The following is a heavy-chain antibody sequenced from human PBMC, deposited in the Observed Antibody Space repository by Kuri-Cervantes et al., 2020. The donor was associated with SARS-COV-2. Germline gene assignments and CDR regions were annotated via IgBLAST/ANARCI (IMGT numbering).Heavy chain of an antibody. D-gene: IGHD6-19*01. Sequence: GGSLRLSCAASGFTFSSYAMHWVRQAPGKGLEWVAVISYDGSNKYYADSVKGRSTISRDNSKNTLYLQMNSLRAGDTAVYYCARELGSSGWNDAFDIWGQGTMVTVSS. CDR2: ISYDGSNK. J-gene: IGHJ3*02. CDR3: ARELGSSGWNDAFDI. CDR1: GFTFSSYA. V-gene: IGHV3-30-3*01.